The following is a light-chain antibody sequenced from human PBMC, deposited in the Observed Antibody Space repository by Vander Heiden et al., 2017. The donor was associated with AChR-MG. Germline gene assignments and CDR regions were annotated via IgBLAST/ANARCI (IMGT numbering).Light chain of an antibody. V-gene: IGLV1-44*01. CDR3: ASWDDSLNGWV. CDR2: SHN. CDR1: SSNIGRNT. J-gene: IGLJ3*02. Sequence: QSLLTQPPSASGTPGQRVTISCSGSSSNIGRNTVNWYQQLPGTAPKLLIFSHNQRPSGVPDRFSGSMSGTSASLAISGLQSEDEADYYCASWDDSLNGWVFGGGTKLTVL.